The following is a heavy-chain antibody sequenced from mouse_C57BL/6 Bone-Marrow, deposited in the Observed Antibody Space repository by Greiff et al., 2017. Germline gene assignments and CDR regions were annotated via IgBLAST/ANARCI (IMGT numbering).Heavy chain of an antibody. Sequence: VQLQQSGAELVRPGASVTLSCKASGYTFTDYEMHWVKQTPVHGLEWIGAIDPETGGTAYNQKFKGKAILTADKSSSTAYMELRSLTSEDSAVYYCTRSAYYGSSYGYFDVRGTGTTVTVSS. V-gene: IGHV1-15*01. CDR2: IDPETGGT. J-gene: IGHJ1*03. D-gene: IGHD1-1*01. CDR1: GYTFTDYE. CDR3: TRSAYYGSSYGYFDV.